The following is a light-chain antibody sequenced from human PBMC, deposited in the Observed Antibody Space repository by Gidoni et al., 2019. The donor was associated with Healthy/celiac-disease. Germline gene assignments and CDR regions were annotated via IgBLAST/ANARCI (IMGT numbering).Light chain of an antibody. CDR1: RSDVGGYNY. V-gene: IGLV2-14*01. J-gene: IGLJ2*01. CDR2: DVS. CDR3: SSYTSSSTLV. Sequence: QSALTQPASVSGSPGQSITISCTGTRSDVGGYNYVSLYQQHPGKAPKLMIYDVSNRPPGVSNRFSGSKSGNTASLTISGLQAEDEADYYCSSYTSSSTLVFGGGTKLTVL.